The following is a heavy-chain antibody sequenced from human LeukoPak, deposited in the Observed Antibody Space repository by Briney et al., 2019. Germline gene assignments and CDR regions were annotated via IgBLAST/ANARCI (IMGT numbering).Heavy chain of an antibody. CDR2: IIPIFGTA. V-gene: IGHV1-69*13. Sequence: GASVKVSCKASGGTFSSYAISWVRQAPGQGLEWMGGIIPIFGTANYAQKFQGRVTITADESTSTAYMELSSLRSEDTAVYYCARDLSGYCSSTSCSYLDAFDIWGQGTMVTVSS. CDR3: ARDLSGYCSSTSCSYLDAFDI. J-gene: IGHJ3*02. D-gene: IGHD2-2*01. CDR1: GGTFSSYA.